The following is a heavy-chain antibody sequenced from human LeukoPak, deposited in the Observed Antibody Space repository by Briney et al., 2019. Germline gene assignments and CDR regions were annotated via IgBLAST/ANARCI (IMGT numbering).Heavy chain of an antibody. J-gene: IGHJ6*02. CDR2: ISGSGGST. D-gene: IGHD3-3*01. CDR3: ARVPEDTICGHPPWGHYYYYGMDV. CDR1: GFTFSSYA. V-gene: IGHV3-23*01. Sequence: GGSLRLSCAASGFTFSSYAMSWVRQAPGKGLEWVSVISGSGGSTYYADSVKGRFTISRDNSKNTLYLQMNSLRAEDTAVYYCARVPEDTICGHPPWGHYYYYGMDVWGQGTTVTVSS.